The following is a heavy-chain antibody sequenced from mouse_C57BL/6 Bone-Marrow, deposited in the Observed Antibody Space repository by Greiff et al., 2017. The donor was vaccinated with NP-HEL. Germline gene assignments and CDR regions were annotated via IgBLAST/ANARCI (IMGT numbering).Heavy chain of an antibody. CDR1: GYAFSSSW. Sequence: QVQLQQSGPELVKPGASVKISCKASGYAFSSSWMNWVKQRPGKGLEWIGRIYPGDGDTNYTGKFKGKATLTADKSSSTAYMQLSSLTSEDSAVYFCARRDYGSSFPYAMDYWGQGTSVTVSS. CDR2: IYPGDGDT. CDR3: ARRDYGSSFPYAMDY. J-gene: IGHJ4*01. V-gene: IGHV1-82*01. D-gene: IGHD1-1*01.